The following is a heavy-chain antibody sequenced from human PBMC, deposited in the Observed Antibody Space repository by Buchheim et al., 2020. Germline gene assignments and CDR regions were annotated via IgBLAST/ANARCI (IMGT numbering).Heavy chain of an antibody. CDR1: GFTFSSYW. J-gene: IGHJ5*02. D-gene: IGHD6-13*01. CDR3: ARFSRIAAAGTGWLDP. V-gene: IGHV3-7*01. Sequence: EVQLVESGGGLVQPGGSLRLSCAASGFTFSSYWMSWVRQAPGKGLEWVANIKQDGSEKYYVDSVKGRFTISRDNAKNSLYLQMNSLRAEDAAVYYCARFSRIAAAGTGWLDPWGQGTL. CDR2: IKQDGSEK.